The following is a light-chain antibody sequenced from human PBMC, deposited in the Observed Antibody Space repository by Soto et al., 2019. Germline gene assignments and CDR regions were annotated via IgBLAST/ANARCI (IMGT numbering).Light chain of an antibody. CDR1: QSISSH. Sequence: DIQLTQSPSFLSASVGDRVTITCRASQSISSHVAWYRQKSGKAPMLLIHAASTLQSGAPPRFGGSGSGTEFTLTISSLHPEDCATSYCQHIDSFPLAFGGGTTVEI. V-gene: IGKV1-9*01. J-gene: IGKJ4*01. CDR2: AAS. CDR3: QHIDSFPLA.